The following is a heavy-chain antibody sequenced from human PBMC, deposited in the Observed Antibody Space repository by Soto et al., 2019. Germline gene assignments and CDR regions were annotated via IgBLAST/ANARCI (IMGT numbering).Heavy chain of an antibody. CDR3: VRRHVSATGIDWFDP. V-gene: IGHV1-3*01. J-gene: IGHJ5*02. Sequence: GASVKVSCKASGYSFTSYGIHWVRQAPGQRLEWMGWINAANGDTIYSPMFQGRVTITRDTSASTAYMELSSLRFEDTAVYYCVRRHVSATGIDWFDPWGQGTLVTVSS. D-gene: IGHD6-13*01. CDR1: GYSFTSYG. CDR2: INAANGDT.